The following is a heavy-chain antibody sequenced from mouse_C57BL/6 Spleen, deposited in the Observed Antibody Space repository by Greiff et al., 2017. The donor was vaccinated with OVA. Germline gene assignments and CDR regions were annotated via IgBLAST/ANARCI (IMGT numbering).Heavy chain of an antibody. J-gene: IGHJ2*01. CDR3: ARGTTVVPFDY. CDR1: GYTFTNYW. V-gene: IGHV1-63*01. Sequence: QVQLKQSGAELVRPGTSVKMSCKASGYTFTNYWIGWAKQRPGHGLEWIGDIYPGGGYTNYNEKFKGKATLTADKSSSTAYMQFSSLTSEDSAIYYCARGTTVVPFDYWGQGTTLTVSS. CDR2: IYPGGGYT. D-gene: IGHD1-1*01.